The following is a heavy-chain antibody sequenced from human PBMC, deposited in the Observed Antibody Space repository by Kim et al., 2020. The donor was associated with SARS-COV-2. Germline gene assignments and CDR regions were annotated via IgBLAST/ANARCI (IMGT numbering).Heavy chain of an antibody. J-gene: IGHJ4*02. CDR2: IYYSGST. CDR1: GGSISSSSYY. D-gene: IGHD6-13*01. Sequence: SETLSLTCTVSGGSISSSSYYWGWIRQPPGKGLEWIGSIYYSGSTYYNPSLKSRVTISVDTSKNQFSLKLSSVTAADTAVYYCASLASKEYSSSWHRSTSFDYWGQGTLVTVSS. V-gene: IGHV4-39*01. CDR3: ASLASKEYSSSWHRSTSFDY.